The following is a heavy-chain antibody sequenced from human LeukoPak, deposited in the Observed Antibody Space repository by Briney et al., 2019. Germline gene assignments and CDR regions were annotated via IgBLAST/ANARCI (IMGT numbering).Heavy chain of an antibody. Sequence: SVKVSCKASGGTFSSYAISWVRQAPGQGLEWMGGIIPIFGTANYAQKLQGRVTMTTDTSTSTAYTELRSLRSDDTAVYYCARMHSYSSTPGWFDPWGQGTLVTVSS. CDR3: ARMHSYSSTPGWFDP. CDR1: GGTFSSYA. D-gene: IGHD6-13*01. V-gene: IGHV1-69*05. J-gene: IGHJ5*02. CDR2: IIPIFGTA.